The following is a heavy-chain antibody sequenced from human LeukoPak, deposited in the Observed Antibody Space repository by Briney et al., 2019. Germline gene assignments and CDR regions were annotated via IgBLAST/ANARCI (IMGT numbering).Heavy chain of an antibody. V-gene: IGHV1-3*02. CDR1: GYTFTSYP. D-gene: IGHD1-7*01. Sequence: GASVKISCKASGYTFTSYPIHWVRQTPGQRLEWMGWSNGGNGNTKYAQEFQDRVTITRDTPASKDYMELSSLRSEDMAVYYFEKESTGTGPLDDWGQGSLVTVSS. CDR3: EKESTGTGPLDD. J-gene: IGHJ4*01. CDR2: SNGGNGNT.